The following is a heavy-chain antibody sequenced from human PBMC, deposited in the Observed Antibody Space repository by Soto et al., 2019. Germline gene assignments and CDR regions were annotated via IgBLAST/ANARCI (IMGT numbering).Heavy chain of an antibody. Sequence: SETLSLTCSVSGGSISSFTYYWGWIRQPPGKGLEWIGTVYYNENTYYNPSLKSRVTITVDTAKNQFSLNLRSVTAADTALYYCARREGPLIHNSFDAWGQGTLVTVSS. D-gene: IGHD3-22*01. J-gene: IGHJ5*02. CDR2: VYYNENT. CDR3: ARREGPLIHNSFDA. V-gene: IGHV4-39*01. CDR1: GGSISSFTYY.